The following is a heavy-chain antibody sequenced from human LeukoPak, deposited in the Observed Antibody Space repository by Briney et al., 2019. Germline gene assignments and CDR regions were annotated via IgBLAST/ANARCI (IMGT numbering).Heavy chain of an antibody. CDR1: GLSFRPYV. D-gene: IGHD4-23*01. CDR3: ARGGVVNAFDI. J-gene: IGHJ3*02. CDR2: LGGSGVSA. V-gene: IGHV3-23*01. Sequence: PGGSLRLSCAASGLSFRPYVMSWVRQAPGKGLEWVSSLGGSGVSAYYADSVLGRFTISRDNSKNMVYLQMNSLRAEDTALYYCARGGVVNAFDIWGQGTMVTVSS.